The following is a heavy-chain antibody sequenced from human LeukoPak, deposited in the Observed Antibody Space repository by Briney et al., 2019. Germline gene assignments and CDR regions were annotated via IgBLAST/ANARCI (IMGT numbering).Heavy chain of an antibody. CDR3: ARGGYNTGWEFDY. D-gene: IGHD6-19*01. J-gene: IGHJ4*02. Sequence: GASVTVSCKASGYTFIDYYMHWVRQAPGQGLEWMGWINPNSGGTDYAQKFQGRVTMTRDTSISTDYMELSRLRSDDTAVYYCARGGYNTGWEFDYWGQGTLVTVSS. CDR2: INPNSGGT. CDR1: GYTFIDYY. V-gene: IGHV1-2*02.